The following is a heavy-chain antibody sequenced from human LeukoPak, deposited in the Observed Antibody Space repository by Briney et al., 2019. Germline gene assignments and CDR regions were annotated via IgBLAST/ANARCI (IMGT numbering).Heavy chain of an antibody. J-gene: IGHJ4*02. CDR1: GGSFSGYY. CDR2: INHSGST. D-gene: IGHD4-17*01. V-gene: IGHV4-34*01. Sequence: PSETLSLTCAVYGGSFSGYYWSWIRQPPGKGLEWIGEINHSGSTNYNPSLKSRVTISVDTSKNQFSLKLSSVTAADTAVYHCARSYGDYMGENDYWGQGTLVTVSS. CDR3: ARSYGDYMGENDY.